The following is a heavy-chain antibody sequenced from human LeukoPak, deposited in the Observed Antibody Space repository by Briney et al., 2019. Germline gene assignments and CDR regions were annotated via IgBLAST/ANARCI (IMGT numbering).Heavy chain of an antibody. CDR1: GASISSGGYS. CDR2: IYHSGST. J-gene: IGHJ6*02. Sequence: SETLSLTCAVSGASISSGGYSWSWIRQPPGKGLEWIGYIYHSGSTYYNPSLKSRVTISVDRSKNQFSLKLSSVTAADTAVYYCARDRGDGMDVWGQGTTVTVSS. V-gene: IGHV4-30-2*01. CDR3: ARDRGDGMDV.